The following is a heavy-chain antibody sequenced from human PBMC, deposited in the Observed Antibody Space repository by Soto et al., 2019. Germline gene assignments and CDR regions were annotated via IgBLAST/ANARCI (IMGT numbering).Heavy chain of an antibody. V-gene: IGHV3-30-3*01. D-gene: IGHD6-13*01. CDR3: ARGYSSSWSGMDV. J-gene: IGHJ6*02. CDR2: ISYDGSNK. CDR1: GFTFSSYA. Sequence: GGSLRLSCAASGFTFSSYAMHWVRQAPGKGLEWVAVISYDGSNKYYADSVKGRFTISRDNSKNTLYLQMNSLRAEDTAVYYCARGYSSSWSGMDVWGQGTTVTVSS.